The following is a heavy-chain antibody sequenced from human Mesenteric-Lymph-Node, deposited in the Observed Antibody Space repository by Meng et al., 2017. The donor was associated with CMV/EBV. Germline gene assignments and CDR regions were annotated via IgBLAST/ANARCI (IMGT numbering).Heavy chain of an antibody. D-gene: IGHD3-3*01. V-gene: IGHV3-66*02. CDR1: GFLDSSYY. Sequence: GESLKISCAGSGFLDSSYYMTWVRQAPGKGLEWVSVTYGGETTNYADSVTGRFTVSRDNSKNTLYLQMNRLRVEDTAVYYCASNYDFWSGYRFQHWGQGTLVTVSS. CDR3: ASNYDFWSGYRFQH. J-gene: IGHJ1*01. CDR2: TYGGETT.